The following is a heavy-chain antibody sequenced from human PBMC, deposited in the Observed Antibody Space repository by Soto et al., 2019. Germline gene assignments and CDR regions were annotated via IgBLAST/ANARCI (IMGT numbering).Heavy chain of an antibody. D-gene: IGHD3-22*01. CDR3: ARGLSITMIWRRYDFDI. J-gene: IGHJ3*02. V-gene: IGHV1-8*01. Sequence: ASVKVSCKTSGYTFTSYDINWVRQATGQGLEWMGWMNPNSGNTGYAQKFQGRVTMTRNTSISTAYMELSSLRYEDTAVYYCARGLSITMIWRRYDFDIWGQGTMVTVSS. CDR2: MNPNSGNT. CDR1: GYTFTSYD.